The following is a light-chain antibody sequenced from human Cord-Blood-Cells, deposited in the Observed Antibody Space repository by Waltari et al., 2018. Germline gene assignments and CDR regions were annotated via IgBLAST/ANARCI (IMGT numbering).Light chain of an antibody. V-gene: IGLV2-14*01. CDR1: SSDVGGYNY. CDR3: SSYTSSSTLV. CDR2: DVS. Sequence: QSALTQPASVSGSPGPSITISCPGTSSDVGGYNYVSWYQQHPGKAPKLMIYDVSNRPSGVSNRFSGSKSGNMASLTISGLQAEDEADYYCSSYTSSSTLVFGGGTKLTVL. J-gene: IGLJ2*01.